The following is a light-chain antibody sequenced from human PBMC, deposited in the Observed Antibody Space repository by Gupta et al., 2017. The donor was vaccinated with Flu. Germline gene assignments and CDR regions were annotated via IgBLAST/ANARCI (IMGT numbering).Light chain of an antibody. J-gene: IGKJ3*01. CDR2: EAS. V-gene: IGKV1-5*03. Sequence: DIQMTQSPSTLSASVGDRVTITCRASHTISNWLAWYQQKPGKAPKLLIYEASSLESGVPSRFSGSGSGTEFTLTISSLQPDDFATYYCQQYNSYSTFGPGTKVDIK. CDR1: HTISNW. CDR3: QQYNSYST.